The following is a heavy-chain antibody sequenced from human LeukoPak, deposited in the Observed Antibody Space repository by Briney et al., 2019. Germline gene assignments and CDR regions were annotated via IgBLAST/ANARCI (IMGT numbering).Heavy chain of an antibody. J-gene: IGHJ4*02. Sequence: GGSLRLSCAASGFTVTTQYMTWVRQAPGKGLEWVSLIFDGGSTYYADSVKGRFSISRDTSKNTLDLQMSGLRAEDTAVYYCARVHGTKRYCFDDWGQGIQVTVSS. CDR1: GFTVTTQY. CDR2: IFDGGST. D-gene: IGHD1-26*01. V-gene: IGHV3-66*01. CDR3: ARVHGTKRYCFDD.